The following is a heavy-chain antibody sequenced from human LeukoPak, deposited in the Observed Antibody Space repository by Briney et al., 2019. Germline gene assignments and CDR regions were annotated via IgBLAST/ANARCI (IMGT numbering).Heavy chain of an antibody. CDR3: ARDPAYYGSGSYSDAFDI. J-gene: IGHJ3*02. CDR1: GFTFSSYA. D-gene: IGHD3-10*01. CDR2: LSSDGSTE. V-gene: IGHV3-30-3*01. Sequence: GRSLRLSCAASGFTFSSYAMHWVRQAPGKGLDWVAALSSDGSTERYADSVKGRFTVSRDNSKNTLYLQMNSLRAEDTAVYYCARDPAYYGSGSYSDAFDIWGQGTMVTVSS.